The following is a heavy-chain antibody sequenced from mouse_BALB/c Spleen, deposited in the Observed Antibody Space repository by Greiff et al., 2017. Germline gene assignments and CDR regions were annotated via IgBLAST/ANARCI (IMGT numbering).Heavy chain of an antibody. Sequence: DVKLVESGGGLVKPGGSLKLSCAASGFTFSSYAMSWVRQTPEKRLEWVASISSGGSTYYPDSVKGRFTISRDNARNILYLQMSSLRSEDTAMYYCARFYDGYYVYYAMDYWGQGTSVTVSS. J-gene: IGHJ4*01. V-gene: IGHV5-6-5*01. CDR2: ISSGGST. CDR1: GFTFSSYA. CDR3: ARFYDGYYVYYAMDY. D-gene: IGHD2-3*01.